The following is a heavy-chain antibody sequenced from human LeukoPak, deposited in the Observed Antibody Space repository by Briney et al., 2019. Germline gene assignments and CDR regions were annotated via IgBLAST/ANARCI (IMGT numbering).Heavy chain of an antibody. Sequence: GESLKISCKGSGYSFTSYWIGWLRQMPGKGLEWMGIIYPGDSDTRYSPSLQGQVIISADTSISTAYLQWSSLKASDTAMYYCARREFGMVRGVANFDYWGQGTLVTVSS. D-gene: IGHD3-10*01. CDR3: ARREFGMVRGVANFDY. CDR2: IYPGDSDT. CDR1: GYSFTSYW. V-gene: IGHV5-51*01. J-gene: IGHJ4*02.